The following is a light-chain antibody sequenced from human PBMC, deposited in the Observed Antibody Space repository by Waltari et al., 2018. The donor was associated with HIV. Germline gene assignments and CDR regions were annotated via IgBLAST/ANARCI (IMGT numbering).Light chain of an antibody. V-gene: IGLV1-40*01. Sequence: QSVLTQPASVSEALGHRVTISCTGSISNIGADYDFHLYQQFPGAAPKLLIYININRPSGVPDRFSGSKSGTSASLAITGLQAEDEADYYCQSYDSRLTVWVFGGGTKVTVL. CDR3: QSYDSRLTVWV. CDR2: INI. CDR1: ISNIGADYD. J-gene: IGLJ3*02.